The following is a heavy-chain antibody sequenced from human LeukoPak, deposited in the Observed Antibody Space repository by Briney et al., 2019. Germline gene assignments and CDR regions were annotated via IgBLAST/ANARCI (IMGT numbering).Heavy chain of an antibody. CDR1: GGSISSGSYY. Sequence: SDTLSLTCTGSGGSISSGSYYWSWIRQPAGKGLEWIGRNYSSGRTNYNPSLKSRVTISLDTSKNQFSLKLSSVTAADTAVYYCARLTYYDFWSGYNYAFDIWGQGTMVTVSS. CDR2: NYSSGRT. D-gene: IGHD3-3*01. J-gene: IGHJ3*02. V-gene: IGHV4-61*02. CDR3: ARLTYYDFWSGYNYAFDI.